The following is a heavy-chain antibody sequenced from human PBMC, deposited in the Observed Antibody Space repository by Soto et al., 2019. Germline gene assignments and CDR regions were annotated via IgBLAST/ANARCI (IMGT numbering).Heavy chain of an antibody. CDR2: ISGSGGST. Sequence: EVQLLESGGGLVQPGGSLRLSCAASGFTFSSYAMSWVRQAPGKGLEWVSAISGSGGSTYYADSVKGRFTISRDNSKNTLYLQMNSLRAEDKAVYYCAKLYSYGYEPYGDVWGQGTTVTVSS. D-gene: IGHD5-18*01. V-gene: IGHV3-23*01. CDR1: GFTFSSYA. J-gene: IGHJ6*02. CDR3: AKLYSYGYEPYGDV.